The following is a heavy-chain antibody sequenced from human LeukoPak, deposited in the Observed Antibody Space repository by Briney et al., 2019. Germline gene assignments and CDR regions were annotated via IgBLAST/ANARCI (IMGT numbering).Heavy chain of an antibody. J-gene: IGHJ6*03. CDR3: ARGQYYDFWSGYLTYYYYYYMDA. CDR1: GYTFTSYD. D-gene: IGHD3-3*01. V-gene: IGHV1-8*03. CDR2: MNPNSGNT. Sequence: ASVKVPCKASGYTFTSYDINWVRQATGQGLEWMGWMNPNSGNTGYAQKFQGRVTITRNTSISTAYMELSSLRSEDTAVYYCARGQYYDFWSGYLTYYYYYYMDAWGKGTTVTVSS.